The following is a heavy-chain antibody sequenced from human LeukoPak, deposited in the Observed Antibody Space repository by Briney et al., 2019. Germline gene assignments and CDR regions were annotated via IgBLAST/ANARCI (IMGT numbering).Heavy chain of an antibody. CDR2: INSDGSTR. Sequence: PGGSLRLSCAASGFTFSNSWMHWVRQAPGKGLVWVSRINSDGSTRDYADSVRGRLTISRDNAKNTVYLQMNSLRAEDTAVYYCAAMAWGWGQGTLVTVSS. J-gene: IGHJ4*02. D-gene: IGHD1-26*01. CDR1: GFTFSNSW. CDR3: AAMAWG. V-gene: IGHV3-74*01.